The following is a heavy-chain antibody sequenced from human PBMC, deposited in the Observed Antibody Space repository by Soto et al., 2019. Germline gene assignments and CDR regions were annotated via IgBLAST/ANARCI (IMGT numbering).Heavy chain of an antibody. J-gene: IGHJ5*02. Sequence: SETLSLTCAVSGGSMRSSDWWTWVRQPPGKGLEWIGEIYHSGSTNYNPSLTGRVTISVDKSKNQFSLKLRSVTAADTAVYYCARSQWDPLAPPRNWWFDPWGQGTLVTVSS. CDR2: IYHSGST. D-gene: IGHD1-26*01. CDR3: ARSQWDPLAPPRNWWFDP. V-gene: IGHV4-4*02. CDR1: GGSMRSSDW.